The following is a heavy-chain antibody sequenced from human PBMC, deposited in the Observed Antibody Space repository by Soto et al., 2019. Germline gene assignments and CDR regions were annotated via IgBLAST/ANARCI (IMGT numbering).Heavy chain of an antibody. J-gene: IGHJ6*02. CDR2: IIPIFGTA. CDR1: GGTFSSYA. V-gene: IGHV1-69*13. CDR3: ASSVVVVAATPDYYGMDV. D-gene: IGHD2-15*01. Sequence: GASVKVSCKASGGTFSSYAISWVRQAPGQGLEWMGGIIPIFGTANYAQKFQGRVTITADESTSTAYMELSSLRSEDTAVYYCASSVVVVAATPDYYGMDVWGQGTTVTVSS.